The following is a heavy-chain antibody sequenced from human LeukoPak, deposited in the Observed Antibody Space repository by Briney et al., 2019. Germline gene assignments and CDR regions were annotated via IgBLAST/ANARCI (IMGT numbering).Heavy chain of an antibody. V-gene: IGHV3-23*01. D-gene: IGHD5-18*01. Sequence: GGSLRLSCAASGFTFSSYAMSWVGQAPGKGLEWVSAISGSGGSTYYADSVKGRFTISRDNSKNTLYLQMNSLRAEDTAVYYCAKQGAYRGYHYYFDYWGQGTLVTVSS. CDR2: ISGSGGST. CDR3: AKQGAYRGYHYYFDY. CDR1: GFTFSSYA. J-gene: IGHJ4*02.